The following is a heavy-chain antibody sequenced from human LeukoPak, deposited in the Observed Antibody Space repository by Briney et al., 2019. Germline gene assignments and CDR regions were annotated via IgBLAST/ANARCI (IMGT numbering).Heavy chain of an antibody. V-gene: IGHV3-33*01. J-gene: IGHJ3*02. D-gene: IGHD3-10*01. CDR3: ASLLDAFDI. CDR1: GFTFSSYV. Sequence: GRSLTLSCAASGFTFSSYVMHWVRQAPGKGLEWVAAIWYDGSNIYYADSLKGRFTISRDNSRNTLYLQVNNLRAEDTAVYYCASLLDAFDIWGQGTMVTVSS. CDR2: IWYDGSNI.